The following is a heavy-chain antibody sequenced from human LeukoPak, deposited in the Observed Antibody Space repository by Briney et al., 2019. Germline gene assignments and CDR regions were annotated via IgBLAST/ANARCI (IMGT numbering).Heavy chain of an antibody. CDR2: IYYSGST. CDR3: ARGETTVTTYGAFDV. D-gene: IGHD4-17*01. Sequence: SETLSLTCTVSGGSTSRGGYYWSGIRQHPGKGLEWIGYIYYSGSTYYNPSLKSRVTISVDTSKNQFSLKLSSVTAADTAVYYCARGETTVTTYGAFDVWGQGTMVTVSS. J-gene: IGHJ3*01. CDR1: GGSTSRGGYY. V-gene: IGHV4-31*03.